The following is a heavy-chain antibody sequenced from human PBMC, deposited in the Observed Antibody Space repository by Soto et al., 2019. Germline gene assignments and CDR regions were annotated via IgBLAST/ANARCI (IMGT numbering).Heavy chain of an antibody. Sequence: SVKVSCKASGGTFSSYAISWVRQAPGQGLEWMGGIIPIFGTANYAQKYQGRDTITADESTSTAYMEMSSLRSEDTAEYYSDSSGVDSSSWYPAYYYYGMDVWGQGTTVTVSS. CDR1: GGTFSSYA. J-gene: IGHJ6*02. CDR2: IIPIFGTA. D-gene: IGHD6-13*01. CDR3: DSSGVDSSSWYPAYYYYGMDV. V-gene: IGHV1-69*13.